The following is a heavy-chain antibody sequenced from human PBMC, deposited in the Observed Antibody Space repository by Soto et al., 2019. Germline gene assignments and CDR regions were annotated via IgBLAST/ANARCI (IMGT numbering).Heavy chain of an antibody. CDR3: ASGIQLWLRRINSGYAG. Sequence: QVQLVQSGAEVKKPESSVKVSCKAPGGTFSTYAISWVRQAPGQGLEWMGGIIPMFGTANYAQRFQDRVTITADESTNTVYGELSSLRSEDTAVYFCASGIQLWLRRINSGYAGWGQGTLVTVSS. D-gene: IGHD5-18*01. CDR2: IIPMFGTA. CDR1: GGTFSTYA. J-gene: IGHJ4*02. V-gene: IGHV1-69*12.